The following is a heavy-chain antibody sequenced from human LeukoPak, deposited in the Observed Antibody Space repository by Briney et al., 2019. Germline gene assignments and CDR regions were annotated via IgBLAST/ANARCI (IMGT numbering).Heavy chain of an antibody. CDR2: IYPGDSDT. Sequence: PGQPLHISSHGPGYGFTSYWIGWVRPVPGKGLEWMGIIYPGDSDTRYSPPFQGQVTISADKSISTAYLQWSSLKTSDTAMYYCARVSGYSYGPFDFWGQGTLVTVSS. V-gene: IGHV5-51*01. D-gene: IGHD5-18*01. J-gene: IGHJ4*02. CDR3: ARVSGYSYGPFDF. CDR1: GYGFTSYW.